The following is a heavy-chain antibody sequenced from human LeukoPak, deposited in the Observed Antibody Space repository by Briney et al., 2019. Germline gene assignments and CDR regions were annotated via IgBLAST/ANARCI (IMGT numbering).Heavy chain of an antibody. Sequence: QAGGSLRLSCAASGFTFSSYAMSWDRQAPGKGLEWVSTISGSGDNTYYADSVKGRFTISRDNSKNTLYLQMNSLRAEDTAVYYCAREVLRSWYLDYWGQGTLVTVSS. V-gene: IGHV3-23*01. J-gene: IGHJ4*02. D-gene: IGHD6-13*01. CDR2: ISGSGDNT. CDR3: AREVLRSWYLDY. CDR1: GFTFSSYA.